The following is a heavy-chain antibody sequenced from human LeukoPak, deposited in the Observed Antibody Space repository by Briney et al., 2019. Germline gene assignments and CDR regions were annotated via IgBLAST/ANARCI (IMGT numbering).Heavy chain of an antibody. Sequence: GSSVKVSCKASGGTFSSYAISWVRQAPGQGLEWMGRIIPILGIANYAQKFQGRVTITADKSTSTAYMELSSLRSEDTAVYYCAGRGVVTAVNAFDIWAQGTMVTVSS. CDR3: AGRGVVTAVNAFDI. V-gene: IGHV1-69*04. CDR2: IIPILGIA. J-gene: IGHJ3*02. D-gene: IGHD2-21*02. CDR1: GGTFSSYA.